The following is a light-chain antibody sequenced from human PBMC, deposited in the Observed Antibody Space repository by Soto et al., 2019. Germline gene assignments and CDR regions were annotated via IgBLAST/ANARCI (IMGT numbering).Light chain of an antibody. V-gene: IGKV1-39*01. CDR1: QSISSY. Sequence: IPMTQSPSSLSASIGDRVTITCRASQSISSYLNWYQQKPGKAPKLLIYAASSLQSGVPSRFSGSGSGTDFTLTISSLQPEDFATYYCQQSYSTPFTFGQGTRLEI. CDR3: QQSYSTPFT. J-gene: IGKJ5*01. CDR2: AAS.